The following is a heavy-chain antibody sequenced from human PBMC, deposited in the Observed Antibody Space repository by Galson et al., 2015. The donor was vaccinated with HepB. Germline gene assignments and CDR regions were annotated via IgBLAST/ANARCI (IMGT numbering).Heavy chain of an antibody. CDR1: GFSFSTYA. V-gene: IGHV3-64*01. J-gene: IGHJ6*04. CDR2: ISQIGDYT. Sequence: SLRHSCAASGFSFSTYAMHWVRQAPGKGLEYVSSISQIGDYTYYGNSVRGRFTISRVNSENTLYLHMGSLTAEDTAVYYCTRWDCGSDRNRCYEGVWGKGTTVTVSS. CDR3: TRWDCGSDRNRCYEGV. D-gene: IGHD2-21*02.